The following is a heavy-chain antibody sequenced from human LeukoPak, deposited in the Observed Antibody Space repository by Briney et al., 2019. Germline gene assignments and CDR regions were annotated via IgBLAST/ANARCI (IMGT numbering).Heavy chain of an antibody. CDR1: GYTFTGYY. V-gene: IGHV1-2*02. CDR3: ARVGYSYGTTAPDAFDI. D-gene: IGHD5-18*01. J-gene: IGHJ3*02. Sequence: ASVKVSCKASGYTFTGYYMHWVRQAPGQGLGWMGWINPNSGGTNYAQKFQGSVTMTRDTSISTAYMELSRLRSDDTAVYYCARVGYSYGTTAPDAFDIWGQGTMVTVSS. CDR2: INPNSGGT.